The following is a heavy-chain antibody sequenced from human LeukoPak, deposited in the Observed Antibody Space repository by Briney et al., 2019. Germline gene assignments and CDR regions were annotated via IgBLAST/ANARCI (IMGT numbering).Heavy chain of an antibody. CDR2: ISAYNGNT. CDR1: GDTFTSNG. CDR3: ASLKNSYDSSGYLVTDAFDI. D-gene: IGHD3-22*01. J-gene: IGHJ3*02. V-gene: IGHV1-18*01. Sequence: ASVKVSCKASGDTFTSNGISWVRQAPGQGLEWMGWISAYNGNTSYEQKLQGRVTMTTDTSTSTAYMELRSLRSDDTAVYYCASLKNSYDSSGYLVTDAFDIWGQGTMVTVSS.